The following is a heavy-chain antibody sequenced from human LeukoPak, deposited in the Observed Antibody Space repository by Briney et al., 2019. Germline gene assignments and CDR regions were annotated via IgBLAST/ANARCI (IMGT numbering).Heavy chain of an antibody. D-gene: IGHD6-19*01. CDR3: ARDNIGQWLPEDYFDY. CDR1: GGSISSYY. CDR2: IYTSGST. V-gene: IGHV4-4*07. Sequence: PSETLSPTCTVSGGSISSYYWSWIRQPAGKGLEWIGRIYTSGSTNYNPSLKSRVTMSVDTSKNQFSLKLSSVTAADTAVYYCARDNIGQWLPEDYFDYWGQGTLVTVSS. J-gene: IGHJ4*02.